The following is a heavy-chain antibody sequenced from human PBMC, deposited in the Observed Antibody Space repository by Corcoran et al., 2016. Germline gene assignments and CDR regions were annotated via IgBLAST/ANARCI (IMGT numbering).Heavy chain of an antibody. CDR1: GGPFSSYA. J-gene: IGHJ5*02. CDR3: ARGLTIFGAIRS. V-gene: IGHV1-69*01. D-gene: IGHD3-3*01. Sequence: QVQLVQSGAEVKKPGSSVKVSCKASGGPFSSYAISWVRQAPGQALEWMGGIIPIFGTANYAQKFQGRVTITADETTSTAYMELSSLGSEDTAWYDCARGLTIFGAIRSWGQGTLVTVS. CDR2: IIPIFGTA.